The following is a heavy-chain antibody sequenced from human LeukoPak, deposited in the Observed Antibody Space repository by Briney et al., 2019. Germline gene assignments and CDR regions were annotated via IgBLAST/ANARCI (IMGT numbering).Heavy chain of an antibody. CDR3: ARDVGSGSYSASDY. V-gene: IGHV3-21*01. Sequence: GGSLRLSCAASGFSFSRYSVNWVRQAPGKGLEWVSFIGSSSRYIYYADSVKGRFTISRDDAKNSLYLQMNSLRAEDTAVDYCARDVGSGSYSASDYWGQGTLVTVSS. CDR2: IGSSSRYI. D-gene: IGHD3-10*01. J-gene: IGHJ4*02. CDR1: GFSFSRYS.